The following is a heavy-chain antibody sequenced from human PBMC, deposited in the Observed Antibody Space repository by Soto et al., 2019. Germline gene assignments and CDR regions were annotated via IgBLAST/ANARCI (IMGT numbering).Heavy chain of an antibody. V-gene: IGHV4-39*01. Sequence: QLQLQESGPGLVKPSETLSLTCTVSGGSISSSSYYWGWIRQPPGKVLECIGSIYYSGSTYYNPSLKSRVPISVDTAKTQFSLNLSSVTAADTAVYYCARRYYQYYDSSHTNWFAPWGQVTLVTLSS. D-gene: IGHD3-22*01. CDR1: GGSISSSSYY. J-gene: IGHJ5*02. CDR3: ARRYYQYYDSSHTNWFAP. CDR2: IYYSGST.